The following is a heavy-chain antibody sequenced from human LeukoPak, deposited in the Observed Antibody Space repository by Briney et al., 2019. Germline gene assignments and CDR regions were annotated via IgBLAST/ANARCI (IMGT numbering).Heavy chain of an antibody. J-gene: IGHJ4*02. CDR1: GFSFSDFY. V-gene: IGHV3-11*04. Sequence: GGSLRLSCAASGFSFSDFYMSWIRQAPGKGLEWVSYISSSGSSIYYADSVKGRFTISRDNAKNSLYLQMNSLRAEDTAVYYCASDTIIAVAGYWGQGTLVTVSS. CDR2: ISSSGSSI. CDR3: ASDTIIAVAGY. D-gene: IGHD6-19*01.